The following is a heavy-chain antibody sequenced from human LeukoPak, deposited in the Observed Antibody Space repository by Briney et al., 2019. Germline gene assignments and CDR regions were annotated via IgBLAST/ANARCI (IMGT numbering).Heavy chain of an antibody. J-gene: IGHJ4*02. CDR2: ISSSGSTI. Sequence: GGSLRLSCAASGFTFSSYEMNWVRQAPGKGLEWVSYISSSGSTIYYADSVKGRFTISRDNSKNTLYLQMNSLRAEDTAVYYCAKDHQQWLVGYFDYWGQGTLVTVSS. D-gene: IGHD6-19*01. CDR1: GFTFSSYE. V-gene: IGHV3-48*03. CDR3: AKDHQQWLVGYFDY.